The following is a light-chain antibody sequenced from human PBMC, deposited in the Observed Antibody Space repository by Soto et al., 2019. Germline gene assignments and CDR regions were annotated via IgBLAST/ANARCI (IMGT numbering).Light chain of an antibody. Sequence: EIVLTQSPGILSLSPGERATLSCRASQSVSTNSLAWYQQKPGQAPRLLIYDASTRATGVPDRFGGSGSGTDXTXXISXXEPEDFAMYYCQQYASSLRTFGGGTTVEIK. V-gene: IGKV3-20*01. CDR3: QQYASSLRT. J-gene: IGKJ4*01. CDR1: QSVSTNS. CDR2: DAS.